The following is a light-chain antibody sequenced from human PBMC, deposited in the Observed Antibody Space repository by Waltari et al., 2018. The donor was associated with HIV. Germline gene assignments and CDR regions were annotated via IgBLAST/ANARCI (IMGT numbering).Light chain of an antibody. V-gene: IGLV1-47*01. Sequence: QSVLTQPPSASETPGQTVTISCSGSSSNIGNNYVYWYQQFPGTAPKLLIYRTSQRPSGVPDRFSGSKSGASASLAISWVRSEDEADYYCATWDNSLSGHVIFGGGTKLTVL. CDR3: ATWDNSLSGHVI. CDR2: RTS. J-gene: IGLJ2*01. CDR1: SSNIGNNY.